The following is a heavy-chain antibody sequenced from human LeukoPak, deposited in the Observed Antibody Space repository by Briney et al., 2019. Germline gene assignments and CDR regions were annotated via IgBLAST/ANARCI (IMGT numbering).Heavy chain of an antibody. V-gene: IGHV3-30*18. Sequence: GKSLRLSCAASGFTFSSYGMHWVRQAPGKGLEWVALISDDGGKKYYADSVKGRFTISRDNSKNTLYLQMNSLRAEDTAPYYCAKDLDHDYDDYGLDYWGQGTLVTVSS. D-gene: IGHD4-17*01. CDR1: GFTFSSYG. CDR2: ISDDGGKK. J-gene: IGHJ4*02. CDR3: AKDLDHDYDDYGLDY.